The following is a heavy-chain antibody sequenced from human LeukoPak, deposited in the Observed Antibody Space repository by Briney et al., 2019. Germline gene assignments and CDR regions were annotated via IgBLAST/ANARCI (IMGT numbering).Heavy chain of an antibody. Sequence: ASVEVSCKTSGFTFSGYGFNWVRQAPGQGLEWMGWISAHNGDTKYAQKFQDRVTMTTVASTTTAYMELRSLRSDDTALYYCARASGWNDDAGFHLYYFDYWGRGTLVTVSS. J-gene: IGHJ4*02. CDR1: GFTFSGYG. CDR2: ISAHNGDT. D-gene: IGHD6-19*01. V-gene: IGHV1-18*01. CDR3: ARASGWNDDAGFHLYYFDY.